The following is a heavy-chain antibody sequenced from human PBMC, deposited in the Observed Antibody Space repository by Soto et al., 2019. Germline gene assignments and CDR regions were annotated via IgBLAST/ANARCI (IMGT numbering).Heavy chain of an antibody. CDR2: IYSGGST. CDR1: GFTVSSNY. J-gene: IGHJ6*02. Sequence: GGSLRLSCAASGFTVSSNYMSWVRQAPGKGLEWVSVIYSGGSTYYADSVKGRFTISRDNSKNTLYLQMNSLRAEDTAVYYCARCDIVVVPAASYYYYGMDVWGQGTTVTVSS. CDR3: ARCDIVVVPAASYYYYGMDV. D-gene: IGHD2-2*01. V-gene: IGHV3-53*01.